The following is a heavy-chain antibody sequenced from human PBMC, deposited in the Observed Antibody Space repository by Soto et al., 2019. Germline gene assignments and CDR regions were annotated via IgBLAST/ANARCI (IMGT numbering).Heavy chain of an antibody. V-gene: IGHV1-69*12. Sequence: QVQLVQSGAEVKKPGSSVKVSCKASGGTFSSYAISWVRQAPGQGLEWMGGIIPLFGTADYAQKFQGRVAINADESTSTAYMELSSLRSEDTAVYYCASHSGSSPEGRYHYGMDVWGQGTTVTVSS. CDR2: IIPLFGTA. CDR3: ASHSGSSPEGRYHYGMDV. D-gene: IGHD1-26*01. J-gene: IGHJ6*02. CDR1: GGTFSSYA.